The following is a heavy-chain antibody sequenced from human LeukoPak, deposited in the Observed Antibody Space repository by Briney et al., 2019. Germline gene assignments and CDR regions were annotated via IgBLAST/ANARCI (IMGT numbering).Heavy chain of an antibody. CDR2: ISSSSSYI. CDR3: ARGAGRQQLVKGFDY. Sequence: GGSLRLSCAASGFTLSSYSMNWVRQAPGKGLEWVSSISSSSSYIYYADSVKGRFTISRDNAKNSLYLQMNSLRAEDTAVYYCARGAGRQQLVKGFDYWGQGTLVTVSS. CDR1: GFTLSSYS. D-gene: IGHD6-13*01. V-gene: IGHV3-21*01. J-gene: IGHJ4*02.